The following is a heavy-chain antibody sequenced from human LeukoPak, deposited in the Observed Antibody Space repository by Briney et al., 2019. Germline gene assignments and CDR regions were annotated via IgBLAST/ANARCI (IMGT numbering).Heavy chain of an antibody. V-gene: IGHV3-23*01. Sequence: QPGGSLRLSCAASGFTFGSYAMSWVRQAPGKGLEWVSAISGSGGSTYYADSVKGRFTISRDNSKNSLYLQMNSLRTEDTALYYCAKEPSRYFDWSLQHWGQDTLVTVSS. J-gene: IGHJ1*01. D-gene: IGHD3-9*01. CDR1: GFTFGSYA. CDR2: ISGSGGST. CDR3: AKEPSRYFDWSLQH.